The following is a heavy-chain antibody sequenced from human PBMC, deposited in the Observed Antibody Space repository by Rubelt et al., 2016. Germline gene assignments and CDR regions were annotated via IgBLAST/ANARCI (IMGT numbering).Heavy chain of an antibody. CDR2: INPNSGGT. D-gene: IGHD3-10*01. CDR3: ARGGTMVRGVTPDY. V-gene: IGHV1-2*06. J-gene: IGHJ4*02. Sequence: GLEWMGRINPNSGGTNYAQKFQGRVTMTRDTSISTAYMELSRLRSDDTAVYYCARGGTMVRGVTPDYWGQGTLVIVSS.